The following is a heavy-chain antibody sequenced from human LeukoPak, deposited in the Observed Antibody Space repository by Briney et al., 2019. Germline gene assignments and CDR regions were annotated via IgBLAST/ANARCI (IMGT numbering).Heavy chain of an antibody. V-gene: IGHV1-2*02. CDR1: GYTFTGYY. D-gene: IGHD6-13*01. CDR3: ARADRGIAAAGTRYFDY. CDR2: INPNSGGT. J-gene: IGHJ4*02. Sequence: ASVKASCKASGYTFTGYYMHWVRQAPGQGLEWMGWINPNSGGTNYAQKFQGRVTMTRDTSISTAYMELSRLRSDDTAVYYCARADRGIAAAGTRYFDYWGQGTLVTVSS.